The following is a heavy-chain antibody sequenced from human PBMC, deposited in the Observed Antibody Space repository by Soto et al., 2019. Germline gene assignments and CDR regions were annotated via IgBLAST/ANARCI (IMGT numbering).Heavy chain of an antibody. Sequence: TLSLTCTVSGGSISSGGYYWSWIRQHPGKGLEWIGYIYYSGSTYYDPSLKSRVTISVDTSKNQFSLKLSSVTAADTAVYYCASRPRVEWFFDYWGQGTLVTVSS. V-gene: IGHV4-31*03. J-gene: IGHJ4*02. CDR2: IYYSGST. D-gene: IGHD3-3*01. CDR1: GGSISSGGYY. CDR3: ASRPRVEWFFDY.